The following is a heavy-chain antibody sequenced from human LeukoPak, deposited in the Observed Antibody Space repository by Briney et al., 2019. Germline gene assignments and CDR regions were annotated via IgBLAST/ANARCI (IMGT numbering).Heavy chain of an antibody. D-gene: IGHD1-20*01. J-gene: IGHJ4*02. CDR2: INAGNGNT. V-gene: IGHV1-3*01. Sequence: ASVTVSCKASGYTFTSYAMHWVRQAPGQRLEWMGWINAGNGNTKYSQKFQGRVTITRDTSASTAYMELSRLRSEDTAVYYCARVRSVTGFFDYWGQGPLVTVSS. CDR3: ARVRSVTGFFDY. CDR1: GYTFTSYA.